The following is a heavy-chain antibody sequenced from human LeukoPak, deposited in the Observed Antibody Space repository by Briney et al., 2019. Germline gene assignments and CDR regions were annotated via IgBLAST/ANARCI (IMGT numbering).Heavy chain of an antibody. CDR2: ISSSSSYI. D-gene: IGHD5-24*01. J-gene: IGHJ4*02. V-gene: IGHV3-21*04. CDR1: GFKFSSYS. Sequence: PGGSLRLSCAASGFKFSSYSMKWVRQAPGKGLEWVSFISSSSSYIYYADSLKGRFTISRDNAKNSLYLQMNSLRAEDTAVYYCARDLGRGGYNSGYHYFDYWGQGTLVTVSS. CDR3: ARDLGRGGYNSGYHYFDY.